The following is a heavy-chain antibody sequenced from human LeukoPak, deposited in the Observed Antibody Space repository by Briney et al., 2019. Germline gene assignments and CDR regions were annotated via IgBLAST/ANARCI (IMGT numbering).Heavy chain of an antibody. CDR3: ARLVYDYIWGSYRYPNAFDI. CDR1: GGSFSGYY. CDR2: INHSGST. D-gene: IGHD3-16*02. J-gene: IGHJ3*02. V-gene: IGHV4-34*01. Sequence: SETLSLTCAVYGGSFSGYYWSWIRQPPGKGLEWIGEINHSGSTNYNPSLKSRVTISVDTSKNQFSLKLSSVTAADTAVYYCARLVYDYIWGSYRYPNAFDIWGQGTMVTVSS.